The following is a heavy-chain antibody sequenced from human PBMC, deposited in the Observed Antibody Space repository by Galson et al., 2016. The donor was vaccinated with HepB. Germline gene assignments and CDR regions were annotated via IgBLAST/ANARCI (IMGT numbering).Heavy chain of an antibody. J-gene: IGHJ4*02. CDR2: IYYSGSA. CDR3: ARVKGSAQDY. CDR1: GGFIASGGYS. Sequence: TLSLTCAVSGGFIASGGYSWSWIRQPPGKGLEWIGYIYYSGSAFYNPSLKSRVTISVDRSGNHFSLRLTSVSAADTAMYYCARVKGSAQDYWGQGTLVIVSS. D-gene: IGHD3-10*01. V-gene: IGHV4-30-2*01.